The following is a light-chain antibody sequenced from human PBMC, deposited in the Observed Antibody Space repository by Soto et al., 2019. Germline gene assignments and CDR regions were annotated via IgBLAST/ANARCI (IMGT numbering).Light chain of an antibody. J-gene: IGLJ2*01. CDR2: YDR. CDR3: QVWDSGSGHRV. CDR1: NIGSRS. Sequence: SYELTQAPSVSVAPGRTARITCWGNNIGSRSVHWYQQMPGQAPLLVIYYDRDRPSGIPERFSGSNSGNTATLTINRVEAGDEASYYCQVWDSGSGHRVFGGGTKLTVL. V-gene: IGLV3-21*04.